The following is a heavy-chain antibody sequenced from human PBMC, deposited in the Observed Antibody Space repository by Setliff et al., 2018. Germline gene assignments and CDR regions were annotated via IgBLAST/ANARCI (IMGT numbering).Heavy chain of an antibody. D-gene: IGHD1-26*01. J-gene: IGHJ4*02. CDR3: ARHVLNRGTYPRPCDS. V-gene: IGHV4-61*09. CDR1: GASIRQTSYF. Sequence: KSSETLSLTCAVSGASIRQTSYFWTWVRQPAGKGLEWIGHIYITGNPNVNPSLKSRVAMSLDMSKNQFSLKLSSVTAADTAMYYCARHVLNRGTYPRPCDSWGQGTLVTVSS. CDR2: IYITGNP.